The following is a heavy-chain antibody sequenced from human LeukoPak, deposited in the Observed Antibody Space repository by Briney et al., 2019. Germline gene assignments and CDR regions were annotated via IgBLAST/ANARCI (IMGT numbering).Heavy chain of an antibody. D-gene: IGHD6-6*01. V-gene: IGHV4-39*01. CDR3: ARRAYSSSSFDY. CDR1: GGSISSGNHF. J-gene: IGHJ4*02. Sequence: PSETLSLTCTVSGGSISSGNHFWGWIRQPPGKGLEWIGIIYYSGRTYFNPSLNSRVTISVDTSKNQFSLKLSSVTAADTAVYYCARRAYSSSSFDYWGQGTLVTVSS. CDR2: IYYSGRT.